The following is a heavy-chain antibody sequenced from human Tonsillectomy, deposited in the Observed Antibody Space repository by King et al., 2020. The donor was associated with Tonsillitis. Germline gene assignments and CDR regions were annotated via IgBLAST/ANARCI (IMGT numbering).Heavy chain of an antibody. D-gene: IGHD6-25*01. Sequence: VQLVQSGAEVKKPGESLKISCKASGYSFSDFWIAWVRQMPGKGLEWMGIIYPGDSSTRYSPSFQDQVTFSADKSINTAFLQWSGLKASDTAIYYCARHSAAGPIYHYYSGLDVWGQGTTVTVSS. CDR3: ARHSAAGPIYHYYSGLDV. V-gene: IGHV5-51*01. CDR1: GYSFSDFW. CDR2: IYPGDSST. J-gene: IGHJ6*02.